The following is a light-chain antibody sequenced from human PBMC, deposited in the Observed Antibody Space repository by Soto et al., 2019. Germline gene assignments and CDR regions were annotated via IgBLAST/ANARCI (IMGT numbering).Light chain of an antibody. J-gene: IGKJ1*01. CDR1: QTVRTF. Sequence: EVVLTQSPATLSLSPGERATLSCRASQTVRTFLDWYQQKPGQAPRLRIYGASNRATGIPARFSGSGSGTDFTLTISSLEPEDFAVYYCQQHSHWPPWTFGQGTRVEIQ. CDR2: GAS. CDR3: QQHSHWPPWT. V-gene: IGKV3-11*01.